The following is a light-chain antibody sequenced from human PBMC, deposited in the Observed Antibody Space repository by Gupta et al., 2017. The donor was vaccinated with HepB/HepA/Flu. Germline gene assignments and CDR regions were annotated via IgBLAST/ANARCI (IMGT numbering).Light chain of an antibody. CDR1: SSTIGRYA. CDR3: AVWDDMLNALV. CDR2: NNN. V-gene: IGLV1-44*01. J-gene: IGLJ3*02. Sequence: QSVLTQPPSASGTPGQRVTISCSASSSTIGRYAVNWYQQFPGTAPKRDIFNNNEWPSGVPDRFSGSKSGTSASLAISGLQSEDEADYACAVWDDMLNALVFGGGTKLTFL.